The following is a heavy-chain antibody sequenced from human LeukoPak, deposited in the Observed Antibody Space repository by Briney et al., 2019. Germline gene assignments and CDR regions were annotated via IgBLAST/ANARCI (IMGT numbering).Heavy chain of an antibody. CDR3: ARDPHDYGGNGNRGDY. V-gene: IGHV1-46*01. Sequence: ASVKVSYKASGYTFTSYYMHWVRQAPGQGLEWMGIINPSGGSTSYAQKFQGRVTVTRDTSTSTVYMELSSLRSEDTAVYYCARDPHDYGGNGNRGDYWGQGTLVTVSS. J-gene: IGHJ4*02. CDR1: GYTFTSYY. D-gene: IGHD4-23*01. CDR2: INPSGGST.